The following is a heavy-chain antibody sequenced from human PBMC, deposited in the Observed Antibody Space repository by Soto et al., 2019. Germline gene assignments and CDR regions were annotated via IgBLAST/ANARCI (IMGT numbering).Heavy chain of an antibody. CDR1: GFTCDSSA. Sequence: ASAKISSKASGFTCDSSAVPWVRQARGQRLEWIGWIVVGSGNTNYAQKFQERVTITRDMSTSTAYMELSSLRSEDTAVYYCATANHHDLRSWGVYYSGMDVWG. CDR3: ATANHHDLRSWGVYYSGMDV. D-gene: IGHD3-3*01. CDR2: IVVGSGNT. J-gene: IGHJ6*02. V-gene: IGHV1-58*01.